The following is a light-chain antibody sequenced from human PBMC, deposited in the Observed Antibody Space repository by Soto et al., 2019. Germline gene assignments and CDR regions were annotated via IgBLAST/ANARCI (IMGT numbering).Light chain of an antibody. Sequence: QSVLTQPASVSGSPGQSITISCTGTSSDVGGSNYVSWYQQHPGKAPKLMIYDVSNRPSGVSNRFSGSKPGNTASLTISGLQAEDEADYYCGSYTSSSTLYDFGTGTKVTVL. CDR2: DVS. CDR3: GSYTSSSTLYD. CDR1: SSDVGGSNY. V-gene: IGLV2-14*01. J-gene: IGLJ1*01.